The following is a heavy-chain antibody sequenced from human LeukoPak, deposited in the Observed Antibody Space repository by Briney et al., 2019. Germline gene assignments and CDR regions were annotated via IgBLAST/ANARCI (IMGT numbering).Heavy chain of an antibody. CDR3: ARGGITMVRGVMPTFCDP. Sequence: GASVKVSCKASGYTFTGYYMHWVRQAPGQGLEWMGWINPNSGGTNYAQKFQGWVTMTRDTSISTAYMELSRLRSDDTAVYYCARGGITMVRGVMPTFCDPWGQGTLVTVSS. V-gene: IGHV1-2*04. D-gene: IGHD3-10*01. CDR2: INPNSGGT. CDR1: GYTFTGYY. J-gene: IGHJ5*02.